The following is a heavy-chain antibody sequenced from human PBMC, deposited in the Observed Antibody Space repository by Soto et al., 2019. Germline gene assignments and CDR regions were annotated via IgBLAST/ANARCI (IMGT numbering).Heavy chain of an antibody. D-gene: IGHD3-3*01. CDR3: AKEIEYYDFWSGWLPDGMXV. CDR2: ISGSGGST. J-gene: IGHJ6*02. V-gene: IGHV3-23*01. Sequence: GGSLRLSCAASGFTFSSYAMSWVRQAPGKGLEWVSAISGSGGSTYYADSVKGRFTISRDNSKNTLYLQMNSLRAEDTAVYYCAKEIEYYDFWSGWLPDGMXVWGQGTTVT. CDR1: GFTFSSYA.